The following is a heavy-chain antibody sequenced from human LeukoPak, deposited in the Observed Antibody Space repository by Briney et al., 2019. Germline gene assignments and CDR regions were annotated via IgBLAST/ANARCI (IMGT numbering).Heavy chain of an antibody. Sequence: GGSLRLSCAASGFTFSDYYMSWIRQAPGKGLEWVSYISSSGSTIYYADSVKGRFTISRDNAKNSLYLQMNSLRAEDTAVYYCARDRRRITIFGVTSSAVGPDYWGQGTLVTVSS. J-gene: IGHJ4*02. V-gene: IGHV3-11*04. CDR3: ARDRRRITIFGVTSSAVGPDY. CDR2: ISSSGSTI. D-gene: IGHD3-3*01. CDR1: GFTFSDYY.